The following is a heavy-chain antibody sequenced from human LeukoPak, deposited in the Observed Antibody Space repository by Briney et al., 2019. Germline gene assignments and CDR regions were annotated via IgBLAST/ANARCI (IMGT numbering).Heavy chain of an antibody. V-gene: IGHV4-30-2*01. CDR1: GGSISSGGYS. CDR2: IYHSGST. Sequence: PSETLSLTCAVSGGSISSGGYSWSWIRQPPGKGLEWIGYIYHSGSTYYNPSLKSRVTISVDRSKNQFSLNLRSVTAADTAVYYCARVSFSARSGVFVAPGAGATDYWGQGTLVTVSS. D-gene: IGHD1-26*01. J-gene: IGHJ4*02. CDR3: ARVSFSARSGVFVAPGAGATDY.